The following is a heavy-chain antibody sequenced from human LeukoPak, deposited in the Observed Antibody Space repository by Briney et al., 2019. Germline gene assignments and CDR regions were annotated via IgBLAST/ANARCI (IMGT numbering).Heavy chain of an antibody. V-gene: IGHV1-8*03. CDR3: ARLIAAAGTVNWFDP. D-gene: IGHD6-13*01. Sequence: ASVKVSCKASGYTFTSYDINWVRQATGQGLEWMGWMNPNSGNTGYAQKFQGRVTITRNTSISTAYMELSSLRSEDTAVYYCARLIAAAGTVNWFDPWGQGPLVTVSS. CDR1: GYTFTSYD. J-gene: IGHJ5*02. CDR2: MNPNSGNT.